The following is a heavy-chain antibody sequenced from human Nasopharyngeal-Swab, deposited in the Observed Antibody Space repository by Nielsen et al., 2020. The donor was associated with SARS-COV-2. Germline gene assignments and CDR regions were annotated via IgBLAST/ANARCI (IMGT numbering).Heavy chain of an antibody. CDR2: IYHSGST. CDR1: GGSISSSNW. CDR3: ARGGYYDSSGYFIFDY. J-gene: IGHJ4*02. Sequence: SETLSLTCAVSGGSISSSNWWSWVRQPPGKGLEWIGEIYHSGSTNYNPSLKSRVTISVDKSKNQFSLQLSSVTAADTAVYYCARGGYYDSSGYFIFDYWGQGTLVTVSS. D-gene: IGHD3-22*01. V-gene: IGHV4-4*02.